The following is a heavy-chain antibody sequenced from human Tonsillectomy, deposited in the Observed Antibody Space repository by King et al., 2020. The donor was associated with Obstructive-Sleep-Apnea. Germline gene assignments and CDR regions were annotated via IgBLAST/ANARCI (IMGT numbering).Heavy chain of an antibody. J-gene: IGHJ3*02. V-gene: IGHV3-30*18. CDR1: GFTFSSYG. D-gene: IGHD3-10*01. CDR2: ISYDGSNK. Sequence: VQLVESGGGVVQPGRSLRLSCAASGFTFSSYGMHWVRQAPGKGLEWVAVISYDGSNKYYADSVKGRFTISRDNSKNTLYLQMNSLRAEDTAVYYCAKDLAYRGLAGADIWGQGTMVTVSS. CDR3: AKDLAYRGLAGADI.